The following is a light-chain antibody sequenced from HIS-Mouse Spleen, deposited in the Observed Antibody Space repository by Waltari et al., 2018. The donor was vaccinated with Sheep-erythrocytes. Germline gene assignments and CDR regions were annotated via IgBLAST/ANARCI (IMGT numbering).Light chain of an antibody. CDR3: QSADSSGTYV. V-gene: IGLV3-25*03. CDR2: KDS. J-gene: IGLJ1*01. CDR1: ALPKQY. Sequence: SYELTQPPSVSVSPGQTARITCSGDALPKQYAYWYQQKPGQAPGVVIYKDSERPSGIPERFSGSRSGTTSTLTISGVQAEDEADYYCQSADSSGTYVFGTGTKVTVL.